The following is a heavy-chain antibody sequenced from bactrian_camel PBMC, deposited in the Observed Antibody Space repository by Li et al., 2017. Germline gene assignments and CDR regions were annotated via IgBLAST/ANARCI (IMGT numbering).Heavy chain of an antibody. CDR2: ISRGGGST. V-gene: IGHV3S1*01. Sequence: QVQLVESGGGSVQVGGSLTLSCTASGYTNGPNCMGWVRQAPGKGLEWVSQISRGGGSTYYADSVKGRFIISRDNAKNTVYLQLNSLKSEDTALYYCATGPMGWGTPGNYWGQGTQVTVS. CDR1: GYTNGPNC. J-gene: IGHJ4*01. D-gene: IGHD5*01. CDR3: ATGPMGWGTPGNY.